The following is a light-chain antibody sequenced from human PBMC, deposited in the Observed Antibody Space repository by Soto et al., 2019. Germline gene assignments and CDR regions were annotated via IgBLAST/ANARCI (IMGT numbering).Light chain of an antibody. CDR2: AAS. CDR1: QGISSY. V-gene: IGKV1-9*01. CDR3: QQLNTYPIT. Sequence: DIQLTQSPSFLSASVGDRVTITCRASQGISSYLAWYQQKPGKAPNLLIYAASTLQTGVPSRFSGSVSGTEFTLTIRSLQSEDFATYYCQQLNTYPITFGQGTRLEIK. J-gene: IGKJ5*01.